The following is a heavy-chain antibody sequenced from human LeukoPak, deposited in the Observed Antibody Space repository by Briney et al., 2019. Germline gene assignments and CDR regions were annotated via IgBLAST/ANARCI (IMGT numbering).Heavy chain of an antibody. V-gene: IGHV3-48*01. Sequence: GGSLRLSCAASGFSFSTYSMNWVRQAPGKGLEWVSYINSRSNNMYYADSVKGRFIISRDNAKNSLYLQMNSLRAEDTAVYFCARDGSITGNYYYMDVWGKGTTVTVSS. D-gene: IGHD1-14*01. J-gene: IGHJ6*03. CDR2: INSRSNNM. CDR1: GFSFSTYS. CDR3: ARDGSITGNYYYMDV.